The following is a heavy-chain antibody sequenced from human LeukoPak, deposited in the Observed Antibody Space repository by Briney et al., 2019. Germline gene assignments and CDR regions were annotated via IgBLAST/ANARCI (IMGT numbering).Heavy chain of an antibody. CDR1: GFTFSSYS. V-gene: IGHV3-48*04. J-gene: IGHJ6*02. CDR3: ARVLGTSGFDFYYGMDV. Sequence: GGSLRLSCAASGFTFSSYSMNWVRQAPGKGLEWVSYISRSSNTIYYVDSVEGRFTISRDNAKNSLYLQMNSLRAEDTAVYYCARVLGTSGFDFYYGMDVWGQGTTVTVSS. CDR2: ISRSSNTI. D-gene: IGHD1-26*01.